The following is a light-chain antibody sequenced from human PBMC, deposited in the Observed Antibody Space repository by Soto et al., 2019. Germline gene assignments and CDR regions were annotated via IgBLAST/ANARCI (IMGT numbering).Light chain of an antibody. Sequence: DIQMTQSPSTLSASLGDRVTITCRASEDINDWLAWYQQKPGNAPKFLIYDASTLQSGVPSRFSGSGSGTEFTLTISSLQSEDFAVYYCQQYNNWSFGQGTRLEIK. CDR2: DAS. V-gene: IGKV1-5*01. CDR3: QQYNNWS. J-gene: IGKJ5*01. CDR1: EDINDW.